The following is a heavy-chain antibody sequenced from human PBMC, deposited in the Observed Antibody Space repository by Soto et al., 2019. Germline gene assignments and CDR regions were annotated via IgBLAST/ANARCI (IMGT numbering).Heavy chain of an antibody. J-gene: IGHJ4*02. CDR3: AKDRSDGYNGGNYSDY. CDR2: IRWNSGNI. D-gene: IGHD5-12*01. CDR1: GFTFDDYA. Sequence: EVQLVESGGGLVQPGRSLRLSCAVSGFTFDDYAMHWVRQAPGKGLEWVSGIRWNSGNIGYADSVKGRFTISRDNAKNSLYLQMNSLRAEDTALYYCAKDRSDGYNGGNYSDYWGQGTLVTVFS. V-gene: IGHV3-9*01.